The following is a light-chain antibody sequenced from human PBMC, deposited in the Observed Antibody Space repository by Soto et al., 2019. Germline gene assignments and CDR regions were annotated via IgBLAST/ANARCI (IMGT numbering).Light chain of an antibody. J-gene: IGLJ2*01. CDR2: KVS. V-gene: IGLV2-14*01. CDR3: SSYTPTNAVV. CDR1: NSDVGGYNY. Sequence: QSALTQPASVSGSPGQSITISCTGSNSDVGGYNYVSWYQHHPGKAPKLMIYKVSLRPSGVSSRFSGSKSGNTASLTISGLQPEDESHYYCSSYTPTNAVVFGGGTKLTVL.